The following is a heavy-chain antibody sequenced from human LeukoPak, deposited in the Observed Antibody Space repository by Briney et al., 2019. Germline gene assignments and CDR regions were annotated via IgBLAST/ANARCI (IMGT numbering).Heavy chain of an antibody. CDR3: AKDFR. J-gene: IGHJ6*04. V-gene: IGHV3-30*02. Sequence: GSLRLSCAASGLTFISFGMHWVGKPPGKGLEWVAFIRYDGSNKYYADSVKGRFTISRDNSKNTLYLQMNSLRAEDTAVYYCAKDFRWGKGTTVTVSS. CDR2: IRYDGSNK. CDR1: GLTFISFG.